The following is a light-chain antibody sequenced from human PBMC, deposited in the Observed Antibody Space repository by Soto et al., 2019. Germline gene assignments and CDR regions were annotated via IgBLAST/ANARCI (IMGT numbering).Light chain of an antibody. CDR2: GAS. Sequence: SPGTSATLSCRASHRVSSNYLVWYQQNPGQAPRLLIFGASTRVTGIPARFSGSGSGTEFSLTISSLQSEDFAVYYCQQYMNWPTFGQGTRLEIK. CDR1: HRVSSN. V-gene: IGKV3D-15*01. CDR3: QQYMNWPT. J-gene: IGKJ5*01.